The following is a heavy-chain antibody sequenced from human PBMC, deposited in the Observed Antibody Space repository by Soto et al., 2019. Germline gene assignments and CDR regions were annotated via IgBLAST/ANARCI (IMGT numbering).Heavy chain of an antibody. Sequence: SETLSLTCSVSGGSLNTYYWSWIRQPPGRGLEWIGYIYYTGTTTYNPSLKSRVAISIDTSKNQFSLQLTSVIAADTAVYYCARLGDYYPSLDTWRQGTLVTVSS. CDR3: ARLGDYYPSLDT. D-gene: IGHD3-22*01. J-gene: IGHJ5*02. CDR2: IYYTGTT. V-gene: IGHV4-59*08. CDR1: GGSLNTYY.